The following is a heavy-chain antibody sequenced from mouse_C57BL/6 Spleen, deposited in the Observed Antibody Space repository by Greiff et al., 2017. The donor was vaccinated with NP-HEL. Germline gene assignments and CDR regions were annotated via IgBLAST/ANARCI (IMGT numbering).Heavy chain of an antibody. J-gene: IGHJ4*01. CDR2: ISNGGGST. CDR3: ARHDGNYLYYYAMDY. V-gene: IGHV5-12*01. Sequence: EVKLMESGGGLVQPGGSLKLSCAASGFTFSDYYMYWVRQTPEKRLEWVAYISNGGGSTYYPDTVKGRFTISRDNAKNTLYLQMSRLKSEDTAMYYCARHDGNYLYYYAMDYWGQGTSVTVSS. D-gene: IGHD2-1*01. CDR1: GFTFSDYY.